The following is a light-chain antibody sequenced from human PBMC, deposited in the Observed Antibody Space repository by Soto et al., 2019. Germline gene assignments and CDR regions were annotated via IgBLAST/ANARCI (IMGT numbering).Light chain of an antibody. Sequence: ENVLAQAPGGPCLSPGERANLSWRASQSVSSSYLAWYQQKPGQAPRLLIYDASTRATSIPARFSGSGSGTDFTLTISSLQPEDFAVYYCQQDYNLPDFGQGKRREIK. J-gene: IGKJ5*01. V-gene: IGKV3D-7*01. CDR2: DAS. CDR3: QQDYNLPD. CDR1: QSVSSSY.